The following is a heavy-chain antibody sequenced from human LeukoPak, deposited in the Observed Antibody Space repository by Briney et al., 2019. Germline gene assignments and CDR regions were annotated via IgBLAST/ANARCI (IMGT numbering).Heavy chain of an antibody. J-gene: IGHJ4*02. D-gene: IGHD3-9*01. V-gene: IGHV3-23*01. Sequence: GGSLRLSCAASGFTFSSYAMSWVRQAPGKGLEWVSAISGSGGSTYYADSVKGRFTISRDNSKNTPYLQMNSLRAEDTAVYYCAKSRGVDILTGYNYFDYWGQGTLVTVSS. CDR3: AKSRGVDILTGYNYFDY. CDR2: ISGSGGST. CDR1: GFTFSSYA.